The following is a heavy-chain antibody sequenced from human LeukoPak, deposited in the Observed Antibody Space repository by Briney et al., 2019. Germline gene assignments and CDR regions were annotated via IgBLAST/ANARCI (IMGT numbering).Heavy chain of an antibody. V-gene: IGHV1-2*06. CDR3: ASSIAVATDWYFDL. J-gene: IGHJ2*01. D-gene: IGHD6-19*01. CDR1: GYTFTGYY. Sequence: GASVKVSCKASGYTFTGYYMHWVRQAPGQGLEWMGRINPNSGGTNYAQKFQGRVTMTRDTSISTAYMELSRPRSDDTAVYYCASSIAVATDWYFDLWGRGTLVTVSS. CDR2: INPNSGGT.